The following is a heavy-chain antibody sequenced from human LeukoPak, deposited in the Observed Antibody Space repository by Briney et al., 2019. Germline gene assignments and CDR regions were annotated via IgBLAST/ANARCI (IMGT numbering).Heavy chain of an antibody. CDR2: ISGSGGST. CDR1: GFTFNSYS. J-gene: IGHJ4*02. V-gene: IGHV3-23*01. D-gene: IGHD3-3*01. Sequence: PGGSLRLSCAASGFTFNSYSMNWVRQAPGKGLEWVSSISGSGGSTYYADSVKGRFTISRDNSKNTLYLQMNSLRAEDTAVYYCAKDLPYYDFWSGYFGYWGQGTLVTVSS. CDR3: AKDLPYYDFWSGYFGY.